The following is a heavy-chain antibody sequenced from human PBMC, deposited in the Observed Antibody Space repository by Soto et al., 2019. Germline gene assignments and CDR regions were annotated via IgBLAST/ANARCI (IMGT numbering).Heavy chain of an antibody. Sequence: GGSLRLSCAASGFTVSSNYMSWVRQAPGKGLEWVSVIYSGGSTYYADSVKGRFTISRDNSKNTLYLQMNSLRAEDTAVYYCARGRFLEWLAFDYWGQGTLVTVSS. J-gene: IGHJ4*02. CDR1: GFTVSSNY. CDR3: ARGRFLEWLAFDY. CDR2: IYSGGST. V-gene: IGHV3-66*01. D-gene: IGHD3-3*01.